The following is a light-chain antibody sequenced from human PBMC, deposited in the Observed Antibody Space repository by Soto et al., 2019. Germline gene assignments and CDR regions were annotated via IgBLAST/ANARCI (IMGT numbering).Light chain of an antibody. V-gene: IGKV3D-11*01. CDR1: QAIFVTY. CDR3: QQCSDWAVT. CDR2: DAS. Sequence: EIELTQSPSTLSLSPEERASLSCRASQAIFVTYLAWYQHKPGEAPRLLIYDASNRDTGIPARFSGSGSGTEFTLTISSLEPEDFAVYYCQQCSDWAVTFGGGTKVDIK. J-gene: IGKJ4*01.